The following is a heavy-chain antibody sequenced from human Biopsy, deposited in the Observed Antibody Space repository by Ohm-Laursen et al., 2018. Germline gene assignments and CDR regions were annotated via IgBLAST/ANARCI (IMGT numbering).Heavy chain of an antibody. Sequence: SLRLSCAAPGFTFRDYYMIWIRQPPGKGLEWVSYITNSGGTVYYEDSVKGRFTVSRDNAKNSLYLQMDRLRAKDTAVYYCARPPWGHAYGYYNGMDVWGQGTTVIVSS. V-gene: IGHV3-11*01. CDR3: ARPPWGHAYGYYNGMDV. J-gene: IGHJ6*02. CDR2: ITNSGGTV. D-gene: IGHD3-10*01. CDR1: GFTFRDYY.